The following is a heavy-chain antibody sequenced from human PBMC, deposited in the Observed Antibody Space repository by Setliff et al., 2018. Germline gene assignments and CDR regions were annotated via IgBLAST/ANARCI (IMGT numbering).Heavy chain of an antibody. D-gene: IGHD3-3*01. CDR1: GFSITSGYF. Sequence: TLSLTCAVSGFSITSGYFWGWIRQPPGKGLEWLGHIYTSGSTKYSPSLESRVTISVDTSKNQFSLRLSSVTAADTAVYYCARMTGFSYMDVWGKGTPVTVSS. J-gene: IGHJ6*03. CDR2: IYTSGST. V-gene: IGHV4-38-2*01. CDR3: ARMTGFSYMDV.